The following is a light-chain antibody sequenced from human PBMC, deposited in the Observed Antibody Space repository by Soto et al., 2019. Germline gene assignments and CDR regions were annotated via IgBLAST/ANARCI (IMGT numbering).Light chain of an antibody. CDR3: QQYNDYPYT. J-gene: IGKJ2*01. V-gene: IGKV1-5*03. CDR2: KAS. Sequence: IQMTQSPSTLSASVGDSVTITCRARQSISSWLAWYQQKPGRAPKLLIYKASSLESGVPSRFSGSGSGTEFTLTISSLQPDDFATYYCQQYNDYPYTFGQGTKLEIK. CDR1: QSISSW.